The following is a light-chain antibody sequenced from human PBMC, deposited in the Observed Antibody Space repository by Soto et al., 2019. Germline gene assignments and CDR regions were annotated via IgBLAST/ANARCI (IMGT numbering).Light chain of an antibody. Sequence: EIVLTQSPGTLSLSPGEKATLSCKASQSVSRSYLAWYQQKCGQAPRLLIYGAFSRATGIPARFSGSGSGTDFTLTISRLEPEDFAVYYCQQYASSPLTFGRGTKVEIK. CDR2: GAF. CDR3: QQYASSPLT. V-gene: IGKV3-20*01. J-gene: IGKJ4*01. CDR1: QSVSRSY.